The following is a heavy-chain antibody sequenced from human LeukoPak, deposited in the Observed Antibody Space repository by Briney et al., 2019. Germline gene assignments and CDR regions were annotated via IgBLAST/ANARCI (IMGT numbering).Heavy chain of an antibody. J-gene: IGHJ6*02. D-gene: IGHD3-10*01. V-gene: IGHV4-34*01. CDR1: GGSFSGYY. CDR3: ARESPTYYYGSGSYYGMDV. Sequence: PSETLSLTCAVYGGSFSGYYWSWIRQPPGKGLEWIGEINHSGSTNYNPSLKSRVTISVDTSKNQFSPKLSSVTAADTAVYYCARESPTYYYGSGSYYGMDVWGQGTTVTVSS. CDR2: INHSGST.